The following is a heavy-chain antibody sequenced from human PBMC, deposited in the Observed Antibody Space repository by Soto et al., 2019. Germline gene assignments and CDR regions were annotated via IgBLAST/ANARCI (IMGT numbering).Heavy chain of an antibody. D-gene: IGHD5-12*01. CDR2: ISGSGGST. CDR3: AKYSGYDFQYYFDY. CDR1: GFTFSSYA. Sequence: PGGSLRLSCAASGFTFSSYAMSWVRQAPGKGLEWVSAISGSGGSTYCADSVKGRFTISRDNSKNTLYLQMNSLRAEDTAVYYCAKYSGYDFQYYFDYWGQGTLVTVSS. V-gene: IGHV3-23*01. J-gene: IGHJ4*02.